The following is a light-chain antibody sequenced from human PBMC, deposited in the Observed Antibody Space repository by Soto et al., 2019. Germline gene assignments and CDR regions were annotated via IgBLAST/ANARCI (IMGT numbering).Light chain of an antibody. CDR1: SSDIGFYNY. CDR3: GSYSTSFFYV. Sequence: QSALTQPASVSGSPGQSITISCTGTSSDIGFYNYVSWYQQSPGKAPKLLIYGVTNRPSGISYRFSGSKSGSTASLTIYGLRDEDEADYYCGSYSTSFFYVFGTGTKLTVL. CDR2: GVT. J-gene: IGLJ1*01. V-gene: IGLV2-14*01.